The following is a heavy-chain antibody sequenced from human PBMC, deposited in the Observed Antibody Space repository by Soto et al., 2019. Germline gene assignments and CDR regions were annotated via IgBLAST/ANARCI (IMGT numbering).Heavy chain of an antibody. Sequence: ASVTVSCKASGYTFTSYGISWVRQAPGQGLEWMGWISAYNGNTNYAQKLQGRVTMTTDTSTSTAYMELRSLRSDDTAVYYCARALALHLGELSSPPDYWGQGTLVTVSS. CDR1: GYTFTSYG. J-gene: IGHJ4*02. CDR3: ARALALHLGELSSPPDY. V-gene: IGHV1-18*01. CDR2: ISAYNGNT. D-gene: IGHD3-16*02.